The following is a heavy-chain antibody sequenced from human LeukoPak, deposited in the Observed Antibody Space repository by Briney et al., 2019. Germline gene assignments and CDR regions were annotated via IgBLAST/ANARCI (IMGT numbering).Heavy chain of an antibody. Sequence: PGRSLRLSCAASGFTFSSYAMHWVRQAPGKGLEWVSGISWNSGSIGYADSVKGRFTISRDNAKNSLYLQMNSLRAEDTALYYCAKGRLLWFGEFDYWGQGTLVTVSS. V-gene: IGHV3-9*01. D-gene: IGHD3-10*01. CDR1: GFTFSSYA. CDR2: ISWNSGSI. CDR3: AKGRLLWFGEFDY. J-gene: IGHJ4*02.